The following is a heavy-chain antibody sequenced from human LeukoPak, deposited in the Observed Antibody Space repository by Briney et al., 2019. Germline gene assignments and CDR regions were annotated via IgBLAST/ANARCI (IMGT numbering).Heavy chain of an antibody. J-gene: IGHJ4*02. V-gene: IGHV1-8*03. CDR2: MNPNSGNT. D-gene: IGHD3-10*01. CDR3: ARGQYYYGSGSGDYFDY. CDR1: GYTFTSYD. Sequence: GASVKVSCKASGYTFTSYDINWVRQAPGQGLEWMRWMNPNSGNTGYAQKFQGRVTITRNTSISTAYMELSSLRSEDTAVYYCARGQYYYGSGSGDYFDYWGQGTLVTVSS.